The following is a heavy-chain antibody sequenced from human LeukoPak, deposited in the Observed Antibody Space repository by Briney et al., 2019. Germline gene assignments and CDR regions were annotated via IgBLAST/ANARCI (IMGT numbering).Heavy chain of an antibody. CDR1: GYTFTSYA. J-gene: IGHJ5*02. Sequence: ASVKVSCKASGYTFTSYAMHWVRQAPGQRLEWMGWINAGNGNTKYSQKFEGRVTMTRDTSTSTVYMELSSLRSEDTAVYYCARGAAGYGSGSSIYWFDPWGQGTLVTVSS. CDR2: INAGNGNT. V-gene: IGHV1-3*01. CDR3: ARGAAGYGSGSSIYWFDP. D-gene: IGHD3-10*01.